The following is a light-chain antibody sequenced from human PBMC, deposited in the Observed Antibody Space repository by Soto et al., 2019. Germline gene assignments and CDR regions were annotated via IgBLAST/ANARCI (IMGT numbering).Light chain of an antibody. CDR1: QSVSNN. Sequence: EIVMTQSPATLSVSPGERATLSCRASQSVSNNLAWYQQKPGQAPRLLLYGASTRATGIPARFSGSGSGTEFTLTISSLQSEDFAVYYCQQYNNWPPLNFGGGTKVEIK. V-gene: IGKV3-15*01. CDR3: QQYNNWPPLN. CDR2: GAS. J-gene: IGKJ4*01.